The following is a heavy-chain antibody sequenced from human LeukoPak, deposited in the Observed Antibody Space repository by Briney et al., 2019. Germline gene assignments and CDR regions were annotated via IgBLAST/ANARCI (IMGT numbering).Heavy chain of an antibody. J-gene: IGHJ5*02. CDR1: GYTFTSYA. Sequence: ASAKVSCKASGYTFTSYAMHWVRQAPGQRLEWMGWINAGNGNTKYSQKFQGRVTITRDTSASTAYMELSSLRSEDTAVYYCARVWSGANWFDPWGQGTLVTVSS. CDR2: INAGNGNT. D-gene: IGHD3-3*01. CDR3: ARVWSGANWFDP. V-gene: IGHV1-3*01.